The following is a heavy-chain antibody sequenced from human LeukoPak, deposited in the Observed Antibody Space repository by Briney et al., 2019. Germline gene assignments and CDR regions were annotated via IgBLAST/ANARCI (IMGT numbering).Heavy chain of an antibody. CDR1: GGSMTNFY. V-gene: IGHV4-59*01. D-gene: IGHD3-16*01. J-gene: IGHJ4*02. Sequence: SETLSLTCTVSGGSMTNFYWTWIRQPPGKGLEWIGYIYSSGTTNYNPSLKSRVTMSLDMSKDQFSLNLSSVTAADTAVYYCASAVNWGYFDYWGQGTLVTVST. CDR2: IYSSGTT. CDR3: ASAVNWGYFDY.